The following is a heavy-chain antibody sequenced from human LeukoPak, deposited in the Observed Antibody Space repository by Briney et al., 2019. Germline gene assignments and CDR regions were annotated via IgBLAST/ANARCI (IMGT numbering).Heavy chain of an antibody. CDR3: ARDFEWELRTAYYFDY. Sequence: GASVKVSCKASGYTFTGYYMHWVRQAPGQGLEWMGWINPNSGGTNYAQKFQGRVTMTRDTSISTAYMELSRLRSDDTAVYYCARDFEWELRTAYYFDYWGQGTLVTVSS. D-gene: IGHD1-26*01. J-gene: IGHJ4*02. CDR1: GYTFTGYY. V-gene: IGHV1-2*02. CDR2: INPNSGGT.